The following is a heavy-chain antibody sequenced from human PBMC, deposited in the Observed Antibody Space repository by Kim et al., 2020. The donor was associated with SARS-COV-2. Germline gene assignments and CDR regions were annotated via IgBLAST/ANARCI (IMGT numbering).Heavy chain of an antibody. D-gene: IGHD6-13*01. CDR1: GGSFSGYY. CDR3: ARFGAAAGNAREKYYFDY. CDR2: INHSGST. V-gene: IGHV4-34*01. Sequence: SETLSLTCAVYGGSFSGYYWSWIRQPPGKGLEWIGEINHSGSTNYNPSLKSRVTISVDTSKNQFSLKLSSVTAADTAVYYCARFGAAAGNAREKYYFDYWGQGTLVTVSS. J-gene: IGHJ4*02.